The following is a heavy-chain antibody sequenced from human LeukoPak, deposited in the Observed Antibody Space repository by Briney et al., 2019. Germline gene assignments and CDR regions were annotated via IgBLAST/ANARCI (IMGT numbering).Heavy chain of an antibody. CDR2: IYPGDSDT. J-gene: IGHJ3*02. Sequence: GESLKISCKGSGYRFTSYWIGWVRQMPGKGLEWMGIIYPGDSDTIYSPSFQGQVTISADKSTSTANLQWSSLKASDTAMYYCARVPINSSGWPTHAIDIWGQGTMVTVSS. CDR3: ARVPINSSGWPTHAIDI. V-gene: IGHV5-51*01. D-gene: IGHD6-19*01. CDR1: GYRFTSYW.